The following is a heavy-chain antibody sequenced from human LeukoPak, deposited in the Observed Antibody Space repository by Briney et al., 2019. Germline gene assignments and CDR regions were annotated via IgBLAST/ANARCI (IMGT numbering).Heavy chain of an antibody. Sequence: SETLSLTCAVYGGSFSGYYWSWIRQPPGKGLEWIGEINDSGSTNYNPSLKSRVTISVDTSKNQFSLKLSSVTAADTAVYYCARGLQVLYHRAFFDYWGQGTLVTVSS. CDR3: ARGLQVLYHRAFFDY. J-gene: IGHJ4*02. CDR2: INDSGST. D-gene: IGHD1-14*01. V-gene: IGHV4-34*01. CDR1: GGSFSGYY.